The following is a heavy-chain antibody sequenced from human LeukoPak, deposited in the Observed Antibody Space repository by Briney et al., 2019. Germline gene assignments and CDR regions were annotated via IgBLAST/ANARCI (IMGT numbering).Heavy chain of an antibody. CDR1: GGTFSSYA. D-gene: IGHD5-12*01. CDR3: ARTSHYVDIAATIPYGICYFDY. V-gene: IGHV1-69*13. J-gene: IGHJ4*02. CDR2: IIPIFGTA. Sequence: ASVKVSCKASGGTFSSYAISWVRQAPGQGLEWMGGIIPIFGTAKYAQKFQGRVTITADESTSTAYMELSSLRSEDTAVYYCARTSHYVDIAATIPYGICYFDYWGQGTLVTVSS.